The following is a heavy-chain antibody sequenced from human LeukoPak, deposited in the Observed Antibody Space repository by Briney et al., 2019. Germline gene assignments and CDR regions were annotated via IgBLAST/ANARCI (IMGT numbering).Heavy chain of an antibody. CDR3: ARVLLPISGSSPFGY. Sequence: PGGSLRLSCAASGFTFSSYSMNWVRQAPGKGLEWVSSISSSSSYIYYADSVKGRFTISRDNAKNSLYLQMNSLRAEDTAVYYCARVLLPISGSSPFGYWGQGTLVTVSS. CDR2: ISSSSSYI. CDR1: GFTFSSYS. D-gene: IGHD1-26*01. J-gene: IGHJ4*02. V-gene: IGHV3-21*01.